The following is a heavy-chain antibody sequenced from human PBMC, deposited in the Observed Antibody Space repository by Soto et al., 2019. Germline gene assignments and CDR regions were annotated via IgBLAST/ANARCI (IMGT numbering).Heavy chain of an antibody. V-gene: IGHV1-8*01. CDR3: AGELYSSVRFDP. Sequence: QVQLVQSGAAVKKPGASVKVSCKASGYTFTSYDINWVRQATGQGLEWMGWMNPNSGNTGYAQKFQGRVTMTRNTSISTAYMELGSLRSEDTAVYYCAGELYSSVRFDPWGQGTLVTVSS. CDR1: GYTFTSYD. CDR2: MNPNSGNT. D-gene: IGHD6-25*01. J-gene: IGHJ5*02.